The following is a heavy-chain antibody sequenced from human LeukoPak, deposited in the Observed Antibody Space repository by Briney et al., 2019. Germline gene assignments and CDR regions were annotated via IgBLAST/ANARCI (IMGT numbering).Heavy chain of an antibody. D-gene: IGHD3-10*01. V-gene: IGHV4-61*02. CDR1: GGSISSGSYY. J-gene: IGHJ5*02. CDR3: ARDFGYYGSGSRGFVFDP. CDR2: IYTSGST. Sequence: KSSETLSPTCTVSGGSISSGSYYWSWIRQPAGKGLEWIGRIYTSGSTNYNPSLKSRVTISVDTSKNQFSLKLSSVTAADTAVYYCARDFGYYGSGSRGFVFDPWGQGTLVTVSS.